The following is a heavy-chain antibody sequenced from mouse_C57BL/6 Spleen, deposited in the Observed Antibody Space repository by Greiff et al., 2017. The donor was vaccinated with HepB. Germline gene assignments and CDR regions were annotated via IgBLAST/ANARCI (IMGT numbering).Heavy chain of an antibody. V-gene: IGHV14-2*01. D-gene: IGHD1-1*01. J-gene: IGHJ1*03. CDR3: SRDYCSSYWYFDV. CDR2: IDPEAGET. Sequence: EVQLQQSGAELVKPGASVKLSCTASGFNIKDYYMHWVKQRTEQGLEWIGRIDPEAGETKYAPKYQGKATITADTSSNTAYLQLSSLTSGDTAVYYCSRDYCSSYWYFDVWGTGTTFTVSS. CDR1: GFNIKDYY.